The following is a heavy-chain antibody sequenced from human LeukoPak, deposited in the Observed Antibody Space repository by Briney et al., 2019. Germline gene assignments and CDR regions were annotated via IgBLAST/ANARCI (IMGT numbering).Heavy chain of an antibody. CDR3: AKDRYGDNPWSYYYYYMDV. D-gene: IGHD4-17*01. CDR2: ISGSGGSK. V-gene: IGHV3-23*01. J-gene: IGHJ6*03. CDR1: GFTFSSYA. Sequence: GGSLRLSCAASGFTFSSYAMSWVRQAPGKGLEWVAAISGSGGSKYYADSVKGRFTISRDNSKNTLYLQMNSLRAEDTAVYYCAKDRYGDNPWSYYYYYMDVWGKGTTVTVSS.